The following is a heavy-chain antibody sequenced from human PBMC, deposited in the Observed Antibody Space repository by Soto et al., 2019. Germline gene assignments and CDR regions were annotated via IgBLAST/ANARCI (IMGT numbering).Heavy chain of an antibody. V-gene: IGHV3-53*01. D-gene: IGHD2-21*01. CDR1: GFAVSSNY. J-gene: IGHJ3*02. CDR2: IYSGGTT. Sequence: VQLVESGGGVVQPGRSLRLSCAGSGFAVSSNYMSWVRQAPGKGLEWVSLIYSGGTTYYADSVKGRFTISRDNSKNTLYLQMNSLRAEDTAVYYCARASKGTIYSPHAFDIWGQGTMVTVSS. CDR3: ARASKGTIYSPHAFDI.